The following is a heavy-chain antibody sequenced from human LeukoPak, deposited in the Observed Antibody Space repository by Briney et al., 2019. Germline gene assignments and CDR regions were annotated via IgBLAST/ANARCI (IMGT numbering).Heavy chain of an antibody. Sequence: GGSLRLSCAASGFTFSNYWMHWVRQAPGKGLVWVSRINSDGSSTSYADSVKGRFTISRDNAKNTLYLQMNSLRAEDTAVYYCARVSSGSYFGYYYYYMDVWGKGTTVAVSS. CDR2: INSDGSST. CDR1: GFTFSNYW. D-gene: IGHD1-26*01. CDR3: ARVSSGSYFGYYYYYMDV. J-gene: IGHJ6*03. V-gene: IGHV3-74*01.